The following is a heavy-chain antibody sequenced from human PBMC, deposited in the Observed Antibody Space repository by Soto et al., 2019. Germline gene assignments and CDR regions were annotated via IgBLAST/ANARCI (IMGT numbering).Heavy chain of an antibody. CDR1: GFTFSSYG. CDR2: ISYDGSNK. D-gene: IGHD3-10*01. Sequence: PGGSLRLSCAASGFTFSSYGMHWVRQAPGKGLEWVAVISYDGSNKYYADSVKGRFTISRDNSKNTLYLQMNSLRAEDTAVYYCALLGQEYYFDYWGQGTLVTVSS. V-gene: IGHV3-30*03. CDR3: ALLGQEYYFDY. J-gene: IGHJ4*02.